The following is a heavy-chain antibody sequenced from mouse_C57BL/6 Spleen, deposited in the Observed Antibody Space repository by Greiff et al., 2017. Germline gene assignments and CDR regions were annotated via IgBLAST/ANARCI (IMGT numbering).Heavy chain of an antibody. D-gene: IGHD4-1*01. CDR3: TRGPSNWEYFDY. CDR2: IDPETGGT. J-gene: IGHJ2*01. Sequence: QVQLQQSGAELVRPGASVTLSCKASGYTFTDYEMHWVQQTPVHGLEWIGAIDPETGGTAYNQKFKGKAILTADKSSSTAYMELRSLTSEDSAVYYCTRGPSNWEYFDYWGQGTTLTVSS. CDR1: GYTFTDYE. V-gene: IGHV1-15*01.